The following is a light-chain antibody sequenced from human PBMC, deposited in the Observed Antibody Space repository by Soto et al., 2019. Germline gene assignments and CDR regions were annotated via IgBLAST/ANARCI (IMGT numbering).Light chain of an antibody. CDR2: AAS. CDR3: QNYNGAPWT. CDR1: QGISTY. J-gene: IGKJ1*01. Sequence: DIQMTQSPSSLSASVGDRVTITCRASQGISTYLVWYQQKPGTVPKLLIFAASILQSGVPSRFSGSGSGTDFTLTISSLQPEDFATYYCQNYNGAPWTFGQGTKVEIK. V-gene: IGKV1-27*01.